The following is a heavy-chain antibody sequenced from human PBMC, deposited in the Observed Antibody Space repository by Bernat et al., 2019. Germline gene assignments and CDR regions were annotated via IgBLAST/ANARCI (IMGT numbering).Heavy chain of an antibody. Sequence: EVQLVESGGGLVQPGRSLRLSCAASGFTFDDYAMHWVRQAPGKGLEWVSGISWNSGSIGYADSVKGRFTISRDNAKNSLYLQMNSLRAEDTALYYCAKDIQYSSGYNFDYWGQGTLVTVSS. V-gene: IGHV3-9*01. J-gene: IGHJ4*02. CDR2: ISWNSGSI. CDR3: AKDIQYSSGYNFDY. CDR1: GFTFDDYA. D-gene: IGHD6-19*01.